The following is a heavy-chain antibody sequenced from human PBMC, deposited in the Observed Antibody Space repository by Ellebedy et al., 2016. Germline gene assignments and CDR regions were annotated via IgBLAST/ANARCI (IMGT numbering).Heavy chain of an antibody. V-gene: IGHV4-4*02. Sequence: SETLSLTCAVSGGSISSSNWWSWVRQPPGKGLEWIGEVYHSGSTNYNSSLKSRVTISVDKSKNQFSLKLNSVTAADTAVYYCARNVDQGGNSFLDYWGQGTRVTVSS. D-gene: IGHD4-23*01. CDR3: ARNVDQGGNSFLDY. CDR1: GGSISSSNW. CDR2: VYHSGST. J-gene: IGHJ4*02.